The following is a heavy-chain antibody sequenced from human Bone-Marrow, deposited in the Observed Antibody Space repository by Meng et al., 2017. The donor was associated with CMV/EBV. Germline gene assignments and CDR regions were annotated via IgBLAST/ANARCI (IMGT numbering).Heavy chain of an antibody. V-gene: IGHV4-39*07. CDR3: ARGGSVFYGMDV. D-gene: IGHD1-26*01. J-gene: IGHJ6*01. CDR1: GGTISSSSYY. CDR2: IYYSGST. Sequence: SETLSLTCTVSGGTISSSSYYWGWIRQPPGKGLEWIGSIYYSGSTYYNPSLKSRVTISVDTSKNQFSLKLSSVTAADTAVYYCARGGSVFYGMDVWGQGGTVTVSS.